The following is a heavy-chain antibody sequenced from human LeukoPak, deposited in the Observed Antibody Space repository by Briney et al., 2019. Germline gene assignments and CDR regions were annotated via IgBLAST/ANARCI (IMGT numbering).Heavy chain of an antibody. CDR1: GGTFSSYA. CDR3: AREPEAIRTPYYFDY. CDR2: IIPIFGTA. Sequence: RASVKVSCKASGGTFSSYAISWVRQAPGQGLEWMGGIIPIFGTANYAQKFQGRVTITADESTSTAYMELSSLRSEDTAVYYCAREPEAIRTPYYFDYWGQGTLVTVSS. D-gene: IGHD1-14*01. J-gene: IGHJ4*02. V-gene: IGHV1-69*01.